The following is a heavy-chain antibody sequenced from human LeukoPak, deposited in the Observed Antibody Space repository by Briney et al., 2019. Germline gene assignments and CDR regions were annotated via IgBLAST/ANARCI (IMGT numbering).Heavy chain of an antibody. Sequence: GGSLRLSCAASGFTFSSYAMSWVRQAPGKGLEWVSAISGSVGSTYYADSVKGLFTISRDNSKNTLNLQMNNLSAGDTAVYYCAKDFSGYYGSGSYPYYGMDVWGQGTTVTVSS. CDR3: AKDFSGYYGSGSYPYYGMDV. J-gene: IGHJ6*02. CDR1: GFTFSSYA. D-gene: IGHD3-10*01. CDR2: ISGSVGST. V-gene: IGHV3-23*01.